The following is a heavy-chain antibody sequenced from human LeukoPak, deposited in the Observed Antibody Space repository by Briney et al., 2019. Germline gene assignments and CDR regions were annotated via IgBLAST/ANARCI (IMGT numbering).Heavy chain of an antibody. V-gene: IGHV3-30*18. D-gene: IGHD3-3*01. CDR1: GFTFSSYG. Sequence: PGGSLRLSCAASGFTFSSYGMHWVRQAPGKGLEWVAVISYDGSNKYYADSVKGRFTISRDNSKNTLYLQMNSLRAEDTAVYYCANPDFWSGRDYWGQGTLVTVSS. CDR3: ANPDFWSGRDY. CDR2: ISYDGSNK. J-gene: IGHJ4*02.